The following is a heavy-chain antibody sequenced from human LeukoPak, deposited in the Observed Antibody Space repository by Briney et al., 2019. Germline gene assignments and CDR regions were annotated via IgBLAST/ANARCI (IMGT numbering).Heavy chain of an antibody. CDR2: ITAGGDQT. V-gene: IGHV3-64*02. J-gene: IGHJ4*02. Sequence: PVGSLRLSCAASGFSFSSEVMHWVRQAPGKGPEYISTITAGGDQTYDTESVKGRFTISRDNSKGTLCLQMGSLRVEEMAVYYFVRDYRATHAFDYWRQATLVTVSS. CDR1: GFSFSSEV. D-gene: IGHD3-16*02. CDR3: VRDYRATHAFDY.